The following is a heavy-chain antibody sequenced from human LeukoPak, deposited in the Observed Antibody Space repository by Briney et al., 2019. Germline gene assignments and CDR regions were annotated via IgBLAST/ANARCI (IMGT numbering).Heavy chain of an antibody. CDR3: GKSTPSSS. V-gene: IGHV3-23*01. D-gene: IGHD2-15*01. CDR2: ISSNSGSI. CDR1: GFTFSNYA. Sequence: GGSLRLSCAAPGFTFSNYAMNWVRQAPGKGLEWVSVISSNSGSIFYADSVKGRFTISGDDSNTLYLQMNSLRADDTAVYYCGKSTPSSSWGQGTLVIVS. J-gene: IGHJ4*02.